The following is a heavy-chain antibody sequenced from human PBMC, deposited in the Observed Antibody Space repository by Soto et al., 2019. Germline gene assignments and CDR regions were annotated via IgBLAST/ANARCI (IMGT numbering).Heavy chain of an antibody. Sequence: EVQLLESGGGLVQPGGSLRLSCAASGFTFSSYAMNWVRQAPGKGLEWVSVISGSGGSTYYADSVKGRFTISRDNSKNTLYLLINTLRAEDTAVYYCARRSSSWYVDYWGQGTLVTVSS. CDR2: ISGSGGST. D-gene: IGHD6-13*01. J-gene: IGHJ4*02. V-gene: IGHV3-23*01. CDR1: GFTFSSYA. CDR3: ARRSSSWYVDY.